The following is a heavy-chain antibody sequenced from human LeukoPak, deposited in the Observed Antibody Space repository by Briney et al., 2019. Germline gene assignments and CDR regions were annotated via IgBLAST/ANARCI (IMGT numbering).Heavy chain of an antibody. V-gene: IGHV3-23*01. J-gene: IGHJ4*02. Sequence: GGSLRLSCAASGFTFSNYGMSWVRQAPGKGLEWISAISGSGGTTYYADSVKGRFIISRDNAKDSLYLQMNSLRVEDTAVYYCLRGDRRDYWGQGTLVTVSS. CDR2: ISGSGGTT. CDR3: LRGDRRDY. CDR1: GFTFSNYG.